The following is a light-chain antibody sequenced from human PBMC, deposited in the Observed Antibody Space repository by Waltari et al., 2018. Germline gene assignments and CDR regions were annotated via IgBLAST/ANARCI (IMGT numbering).Light chain of an antibody. V-gene: IGLV2-14*01. Sequence: QSALTQPAPVSGSPGQSITISCTGTSSDVGSNYGSWYQQFPGKALKLVIYYVSHRPSGVHNRSSGSKSGNTASLTISGLQAEDEADYLCSSSITSSTLFGGGTKLTVL. CDR2: YVS. CDR1: SSDVGSNY. J-gene: IGLJ2*01. CDR3: SSSITSSTL.